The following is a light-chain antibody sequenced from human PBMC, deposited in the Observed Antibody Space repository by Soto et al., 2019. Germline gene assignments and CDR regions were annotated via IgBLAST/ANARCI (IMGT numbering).Light chain of an antibody. CDR1: QSVSSY. V-gene: IGKV3-11*01. Sequence: EIVLTQSPATLSLSPGEGATLYCRASQSVSSYFAWYQQKLGKAPRLLIYDASNRATGIPARFSGSGSGTDFTLTISRLQPEDFAVYYCQQRSNWPLTFGQGTRLEI. CDR3: QQRSNWPLT. CDR2: DAS. J-gene: IGKJ5*01.